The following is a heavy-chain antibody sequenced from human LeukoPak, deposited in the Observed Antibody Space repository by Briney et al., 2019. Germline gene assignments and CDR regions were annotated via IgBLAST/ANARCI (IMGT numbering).Heavy chain of an antibody. CDR1: GYTFTSYY. J-gene: IGHJ4*02. CDR2: INPSGGST. CDR3: ARTTTPGAANRAFGY. V-gene: IGHV1-46*03. D-gene: IGHD4/OR15-4a*01. Sequence: ASVKVSCKASGYTFTSYYMHWVRQAPGQGLEWMGIINPSGGSTSYAQKFQGRVTMTRDTSTSTVYMELSSLRSEDTAVYYCARTTTPGAANRAFGYWGQGTLVTVSS.